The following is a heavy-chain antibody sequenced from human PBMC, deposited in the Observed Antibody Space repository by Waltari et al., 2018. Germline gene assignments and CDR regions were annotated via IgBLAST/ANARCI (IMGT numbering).Heavy chain of an antibody. D-gene: IGHD1-26*01. J-gene: IGHJ4*02. CDR3: AKDRISGSYFDY. CDR1: GFTFSSYG. CDR2: IGYYGSNK. V-gene: IGHV3-30*18. Sequence: QVQLVESGGGVVQPGRSLRLSCAASGFTFSSYGMPWVRQAPGKGLEWVAVIGYYGSNKYYADSVKGRFTISRDNSKNTLYLQMNSLRAEDTAVYYCAKDRISGSYFDYWGQGTLVTVSS.